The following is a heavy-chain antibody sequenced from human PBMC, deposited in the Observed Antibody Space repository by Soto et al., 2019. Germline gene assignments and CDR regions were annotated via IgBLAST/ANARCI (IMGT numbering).Heavy chain of an antibody. D-gene: IGHD3-10*01. J-gene: IGHJ4*02. Sequence: PSVNGSCTPSGYTFADLYIHWVRQAPGLGLAWMGCIDPKSGVSRKTQKFQGSLTMTRDTSTNTVYMGLSSLRSDDTAVYYCARDNYGPLGYWGQGTLVTVSS. CDR3: ARDNYGPLGY. V-gene: IGHV1-2*02. CDR1: GYTFADLY. CDR2: IDPKSGVS.